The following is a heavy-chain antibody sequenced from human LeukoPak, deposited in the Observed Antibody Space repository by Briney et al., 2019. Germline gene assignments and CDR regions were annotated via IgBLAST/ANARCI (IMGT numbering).Heavy chain of an antibody. CDR3: ARSSIAARVYWFDP. Sequence: SETLSLTCTVSGGSISSYYWSWIRQPPGKGLEWIGYIYYSGSTNYNPSLKSRVTISVDTSKNQFSLKLSSVTAADTAVYYCARSSIAARVYWFDPWGQRTLVTVSS. V-gene: IGHV4-59*01. D-gene: IGHD6-6*01. CDR1: GGSISSYY. CDR2: IYYSGST. J-gene: IGHJ5*02.